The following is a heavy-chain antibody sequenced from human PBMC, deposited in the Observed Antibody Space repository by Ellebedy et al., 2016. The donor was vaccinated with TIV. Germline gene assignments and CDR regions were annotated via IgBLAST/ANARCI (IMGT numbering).Heavy chain of an antibody. CDR1: GFSIGNYV. CDR2: ISSSSSDI. CDR3: ARSRPDFWSGYYADS. Sequence: GESLKISCAASGFSIGNYVMSWVRQAPGKGLEWVSFISSSSSDIYYGASVKGRFTVSRDNAKKSLYLQMNSLRPEDTGVYYCARSRPDFWSGYYADSWGQGTLVTVSS. V-gene: IGHV3-21*05. D-gene: IGHD3-3*01. J-gene: IGHJ4*02.